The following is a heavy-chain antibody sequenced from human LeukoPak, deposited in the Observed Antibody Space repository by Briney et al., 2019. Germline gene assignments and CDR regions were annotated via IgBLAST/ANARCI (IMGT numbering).Heavy chain of an antibody. CDR1: GGSITTYC. D-gene: IGHD6-19*01. CDR2: IYDGGST. J-gene: IGHJ4*02. V-gene: IGHV4-59*01. CDR3: ARDGVAGGFDY. Sequence: SETLSLTCTVSGGSITTYCWSWIRQPPGKGLEWIGYIYDGGSTNYNPSLESRVTISVDTSKNQYSLKLSSVTAADTAVYYCARDGVAGGFDYWGQGTLVTVSS.